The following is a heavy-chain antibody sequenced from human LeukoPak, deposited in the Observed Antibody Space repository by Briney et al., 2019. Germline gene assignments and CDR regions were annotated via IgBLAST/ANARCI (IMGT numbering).Heavy chain of an antibody. D-gene: IGHD2-2*01. J-gene: IGHJ4*02. CDR1: GFSLRTRGMR. V-gene: IGHV2-70*04. CDR3: ARISSTDYFDY. CDR2: IDWDDDK. Sequence: ESGPALVKPTQTLALTCTFSGFSLRTRGMRVSWWRQPRGKALEWLARIDWDDDKYYSTPQKTRLTISKDTSKNQVVLTMTNMDPVDTATYYCARISSTDYFDYWGQGTLVTVSS.